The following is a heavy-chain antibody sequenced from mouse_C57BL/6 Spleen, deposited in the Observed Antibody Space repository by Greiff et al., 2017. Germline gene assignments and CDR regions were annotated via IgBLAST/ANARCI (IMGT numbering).Heavy chain of an antibody. D-gene: IGHD1-1*01. CDR2: IYPGDGAT. CDR1: GYAFSSSW. V-gene: IGHV1-82*01. Sequence: QVQLKQSGPELVKPGASVKISCKASGYAFSSSWMNWVKQRPGKGLEWIGRIYPGDGATNYNGKFKGKATLTADKSSSTSYMQLSSLTSEDSAVYFCARRYNGSSYVEAMDYWGQGTSVTVSS. J-gene: IGHJ4*01. CDR3: ARRYNGSSYVEAMDY.